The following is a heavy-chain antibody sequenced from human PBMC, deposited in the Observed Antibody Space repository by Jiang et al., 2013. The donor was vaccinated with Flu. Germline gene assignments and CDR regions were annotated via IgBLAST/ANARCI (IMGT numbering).Heavy chain of an antibody. V-gene: IGHV4-61*02. J-gene: IGHJ4*02. CDR1: GGSVSSGGYY. CDR3: ARESWMVGATLGASDY. Sequence: GSGLVKPSQTLSLTCAVSGGSVSSGGYYWSWIRQSAGKGLEWIGRIYTSGTTTNYNPSLKSRVTMSVDTSNNQFSLKLRSVTAADTAVYYCARESWMVGATLGASDYWGQGNPGSPSPQ. D-gene: IGHD1-26*01. CDR2: IYTSGTTT.